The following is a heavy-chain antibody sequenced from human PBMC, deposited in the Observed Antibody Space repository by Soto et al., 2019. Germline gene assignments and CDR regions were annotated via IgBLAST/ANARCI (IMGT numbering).Heavy chain of an antibody. D-gene: IGHD2-2*01. CDR1: GGTFSSYA. CDR2: IIPIFGTA. V-gene: IGHV1-69*13. J-gene: IGHJ4*02. Sequence: SVKVSCKASGGTFSSYAISWVRQAPGQGLEWMGVIIPIFGTANYAQKFQGRVTITADESTSTAYMELSSLRSEDTAVYYCAREGPAASGPFDYWGQGTLVTVSS. CDR3: AREGPAASGPFDY.